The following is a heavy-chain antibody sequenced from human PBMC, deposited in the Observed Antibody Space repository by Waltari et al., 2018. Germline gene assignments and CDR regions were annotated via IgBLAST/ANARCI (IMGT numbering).Heavy chain of an antibody. CDR1: GFTFNNYA. J-gene: IGHJ4*02. CDR3: VKALGANNVWMRSFDY. Sequence: EVQLVKSGGGLVQPGGSLRLSCSGTGFTFNNYAMNWVRQAPGKGLEYVAAISYTGITTYYADSVKGRFTISRDNSKNTLFLQMSSLRAEDAAVYYCVKALGANNVWMRSFDYWGQGTLVTVSS. V-gene: IGHV3-64D*08. CDR2: ISYTGITT. D-gene: IGHD3-16*01.